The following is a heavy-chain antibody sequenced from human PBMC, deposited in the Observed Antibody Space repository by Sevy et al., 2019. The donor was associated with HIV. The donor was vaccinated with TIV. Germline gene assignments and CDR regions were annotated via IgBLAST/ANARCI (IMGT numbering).Heavy chain of an antibody. D-gene: IGHD3-16*01. V-gene: IGHV3-11*01. CDR1: GFIFSDYY. CDR3: ARDHVKDGDLGDYYYQPMDV. Sequence: GGSLRLSCAASGFIFSDYYMTWIRQAPGKGLEWISYISGSDNTVYYADSVQGRFTISRDNAKNSLFLQMNSLRAEDTDVYFCARDHVKDGDLGDYYYQPMDVWGQGTTVTVSS. CDR2: ISGSDNTV. J-gene: IGHJ6*02.